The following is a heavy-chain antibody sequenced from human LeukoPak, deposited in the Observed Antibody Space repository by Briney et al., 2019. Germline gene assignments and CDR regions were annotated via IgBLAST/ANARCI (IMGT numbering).Heavy chain of an antibody. Sequence: PSETLSLTCAVYGGSFSGYYWSWIRQPPGKGLEWIGEINHSGSTNYNPSLKSRVTMSVDTSKNQFSLKLSSVTAADTAVYYCARTRAPEGQYYDFWSGYYTGGYFDYWGQGTLVTVSS. J-gene: IGHJ4*02. D-gene: IGHD3-3*01. CDR2: INHSGST. CDR1: GGSFSGYY. CDR3: ARTRAPEGQYYDFWSGYYTGGYFDY. V-gene: IGHV4-34*01.